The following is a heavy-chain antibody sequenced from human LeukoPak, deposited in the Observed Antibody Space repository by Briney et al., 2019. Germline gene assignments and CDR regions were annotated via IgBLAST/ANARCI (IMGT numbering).Heavy chain of an antibody. CDR3: ARDNYVDSSGYYLDY. V-gene: IGHV3-72*01. D-gene: IGHD3-22*01. Sequence: GGSLRLSCAASGFTFSSYGMHWVRQAPGKGLEWVGRTRNKANSYTTEYAASVKGRFIISRDDSKNSVYLQMNSLKTEDTAVYYCARDNYVDSSGYYLDYWGPGTLVTVSS. CDR2: TRNKANSYTT. CDR1: GFTFSSYG. J-gene: IGHJ4*02.